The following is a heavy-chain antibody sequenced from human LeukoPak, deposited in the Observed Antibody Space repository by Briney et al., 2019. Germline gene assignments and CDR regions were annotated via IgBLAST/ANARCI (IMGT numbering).Heavy chain of an antibody. V-gene: IGHV4-39*07. CDR1: GGSISTSSYY. J-gene: IGHJ4*02. CDR3: ARDKYGGHDPCFDY. CDR2: IYHSGTT. Sequence: SETLSLTCSVSGGSISTSSYYWGWIRQPPGKGLEWIGTIYHSGTTYYNPSLKSRITISVDTSTHQFSLKLTSVTAADTAVYYCARDKYGGHDPCFDYWGQGTLVTVSS. D-gene: IGHD5-12*01.